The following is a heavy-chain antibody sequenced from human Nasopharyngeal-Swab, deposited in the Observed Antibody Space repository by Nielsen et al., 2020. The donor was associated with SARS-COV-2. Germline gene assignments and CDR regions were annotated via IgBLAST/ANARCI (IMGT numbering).Heavy chain of an antibody. Sequence: ASVKVSCKASGYTFTSYDINWVRQATGQGLEWMGWMNPNSGNTGYAQKFQGRVTMTRNTSISTAYMELSSLRSEDTAVYYCARGSHYDYVWGSYKPNLDVWGKGTTATVSS. J-gene: IGHJ6*04. CDR3: ARGSHYDYVWGSYKPNLDV. CDR2: MNPNSGNT. D-gene: IGHD3-16*01. V-gene: IGHV1-8*01. CDR1: GYTFTSYD.